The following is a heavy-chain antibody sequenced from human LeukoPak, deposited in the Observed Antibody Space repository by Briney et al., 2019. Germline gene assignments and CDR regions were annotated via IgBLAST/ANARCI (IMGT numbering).Heavy chain of an antibody. CDR2: ISGGSNT. Sequence: GGSLRLSCAASGFTFSSHVMNWVRQAPGKGLEWVSVISGGSNTYYADSVKGRFTISRDNSKNTLYLQMNSLRAEDTAVYYCAKAPSGSYVPFEFWGQGTLVTVSS. CDR3: AKAPSGSYVPFEF. D-gene: IGHD1-26*01. J-gene: IGHJ4*02. V-gene: IGHV3-23*01. CDR1: GFTFSSHV.